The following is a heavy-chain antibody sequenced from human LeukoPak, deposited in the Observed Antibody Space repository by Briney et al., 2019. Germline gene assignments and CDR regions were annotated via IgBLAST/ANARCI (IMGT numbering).Heavy chain of an antibody. D-gene: IGHD5-12*01. V-gene: IGHV3-30*02. CDR1: GFTFSSYG. J-gene: IGHJ4*02. CDR2: IRYDGSNK. CDR3: AKDYSGYDSSFFDY. Sequence: GGSLRLSCAASGFTFSSYGMHWVRQAPGKGLEWVAFIRYDGSNKYYADSVKGRFTISRDNSKNTLYLQMNSLRAEDTAVYYCAKDYSGYDSSFFDYWGQGTLVTVSS.